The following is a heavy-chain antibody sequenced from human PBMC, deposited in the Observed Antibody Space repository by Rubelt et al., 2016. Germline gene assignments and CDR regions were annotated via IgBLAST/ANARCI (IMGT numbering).Heavy chain of an antibody. Sequence: QVQLQQWGAGLLKPSETLSLTCAVYGGSFSGYYWSWIRQPPGKGLEWIGEINHSGSTNYNPSLKSRGTISVDTSKNQFSLKLSSVTAADTAVYYCARPGRGGRWLTFFDYWGQGTLVTVSS. V-gene: IGHV4-34*01. CDR2: INHSGST. D-gene: IGHD3-22*01. CDR1: GGSFSGYY. CDR3: ARPGRGGRWLTFFDY. J-gene: IGHJ4*02.